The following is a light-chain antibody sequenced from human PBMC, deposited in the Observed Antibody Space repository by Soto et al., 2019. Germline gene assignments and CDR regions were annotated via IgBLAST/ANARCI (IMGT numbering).Light chain of an antibody. J-gene: IGLJ1*01. CDR3: SSYTTSSTYV. CDR2: DVS. Sequence: QSVLAQPVSGSGSPGQWITISCTGTSSDVGSYNYVSWYQQHPGKAPKVMIYDVSNRPSGVSYRFSGSKSGNTASLTISGPQAEDEADYYCSSYTTSSTYVFGTGTKVTVL. CDR1: SSDVGSYNY. V-gene: IGLV2-14*01.